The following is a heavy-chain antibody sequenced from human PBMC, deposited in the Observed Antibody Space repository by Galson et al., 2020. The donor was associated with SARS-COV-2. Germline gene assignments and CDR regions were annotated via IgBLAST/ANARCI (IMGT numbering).Heavy chain of an antibody. CDR1: GFTFSSYG. CDR2: IWYDGSNK. J-gene: IGHJ4*02. V-gene: IGHV3-33*01. D-gene: IGHD6-13*01. Sequence: TGGSLRLSCAASGFTFSSYGMHWVRQAPGKGLEWVAVIWYDGSNKYYADSVKGRFTISRDNSKNTLYLQMNSLRAEDTAVYYCARDGIAAAGYYFDYWGQGTLVTVSS. CDR3: ARDGIAAAGYYFDY.